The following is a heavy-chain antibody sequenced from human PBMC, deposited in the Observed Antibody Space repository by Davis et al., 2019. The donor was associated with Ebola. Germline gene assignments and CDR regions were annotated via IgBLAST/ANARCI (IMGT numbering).Heavy chain of an antibody. CDR3: TPNAQLVRGEDY. D-gene: IGHD6-6*01. J-gene: IGHJ4*02. CDR2: IRSKANSYAT. V-gene: IGHV3-73*01. Sequence: GESLKISCAASGFTFSGSATPWVRQASGKGLEWVGRIRSKANSYATASAASVKGRFTISRDDSKNTAYLQMNSLKTEDTAVYYFTPNAQLVRGEDYWGQGTLVTVSS. CDR1: GFTFSGSA.